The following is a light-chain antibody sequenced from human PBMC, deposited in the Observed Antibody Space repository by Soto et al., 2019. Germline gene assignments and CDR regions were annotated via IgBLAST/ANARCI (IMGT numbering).Light chain of an antibody. J-gene: IGKJ1*01. CDR3: MQALQMRA. Sequence: DIVMTQSPLSLPVIPGEPASISCRSSQSLLHTDGYNYLDWYLQRPGQSPQLLIYLGSNRASGVPDRFSGSGSGTDFTLKISRVEVEDVGVYYCMQALQMRAFGQGTKVEIK. CDR2: LGS. CDR1: QSLLHTDGYNY. V-gene: IGKV2-28*01.